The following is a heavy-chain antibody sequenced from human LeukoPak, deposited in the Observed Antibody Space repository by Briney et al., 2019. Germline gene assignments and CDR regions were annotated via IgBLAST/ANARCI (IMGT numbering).Heavy chain of an antibody. CDR2: INHSGST. D-gene: IGHD3-16*01. J-gene: IGHJ4*02. V-gene: IGHV4-34*01. CDR1: GGSFSGYY. Sequence: SETLSLTCAVYGGSFSGYYWSWIRQPPGKGLEWIGEINHSGSTDYNPSLKSRVTISVDTSKSQFSLKLSPVTAADTAVYYCARGGGERGYYFDYWGQGTLVTVSS. CDR3: ARGGGERGYYFDY.